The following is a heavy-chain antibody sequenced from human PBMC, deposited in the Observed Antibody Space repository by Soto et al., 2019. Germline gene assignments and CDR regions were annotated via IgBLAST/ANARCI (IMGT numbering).Heavy chain of an antibody. J-gene: IGHJ6*03. D-gene: IGHD4-17*01. CDR2: ISWNSGSI. Sequence: DVQLVESGGGLVQPGRSLRLSCAASGFTFDDYAMHWVRQAPGKGLEWVSGISWNSGSIGYADSVKGRFTISRDNAKNSLYLQMNSLRAEDTALYYCAKVSTVNYYYYYMDVWGKGTTVTVSS. CDR1: GFTFDDYA. CDR3: AKVSTVNYYYYYMDV. V-gene: IGHV3-9*01.